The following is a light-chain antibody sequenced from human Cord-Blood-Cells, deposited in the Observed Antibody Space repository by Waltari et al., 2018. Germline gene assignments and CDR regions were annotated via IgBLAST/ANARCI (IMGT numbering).Light chain of an antibody. CDR3: QQSYSTPRD. CDR2: AAS. J-gene: IGKJ5*01. CDR1: QSISSY. V-gene: IGKV1-39*01. Sequence: DIQMTQSPSSLSASVGDRVTITCRASQSISSYLNWYQQKPGKAPKLLIYAASSLQSGVPSRFSGSGSGTDFPLTISSLQPEDFATYYCQQSYSTPRDFGQGTRLEIK.